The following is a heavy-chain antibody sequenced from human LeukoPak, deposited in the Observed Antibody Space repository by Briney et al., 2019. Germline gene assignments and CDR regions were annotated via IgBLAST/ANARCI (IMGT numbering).Heavy chain of an antibody. J-gene: IGHJ3*02. V-gene: IGHV1-8*01. CDR1: VYTFTSYD. Sequence: ASVKVSCKASVYTFTSYDINWVRQATGQGLEWMGWMNPNSGNTGYAQKFQGRVTMTRNTSISTAYMELSSLRSEDTAVYYCARGRQQWLAYAFDIWGQGTMVTVSS. CDR2: MNPNSGNT. D-gene: IGHD6-19*01. CDR3: ARGRQQWLAYAFDI.